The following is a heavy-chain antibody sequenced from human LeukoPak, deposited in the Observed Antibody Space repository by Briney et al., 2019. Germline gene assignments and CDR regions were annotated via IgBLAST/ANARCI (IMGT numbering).Heavy chain of an antibody. Sequence: ESGPTRVKATQALTLTCTFSGFSRTTSGVGVGWIRQPPGKALEWLVLIYWDDDKRYSPSLKSRLTITKDTSKNQVVLTMTNMDPVDTATYYCAHRRDLSGMWDGGYFDSWGQGTLVTVSS. V-gene: IGHV2-5*02. CDR3: AHRRDLSGMWDGGYFDS. D-gene: IGHD1-26*01. CDR1: GFSRTTSGVG. J-gene: IGHJ4*03. CDR2: IYWDDDK.